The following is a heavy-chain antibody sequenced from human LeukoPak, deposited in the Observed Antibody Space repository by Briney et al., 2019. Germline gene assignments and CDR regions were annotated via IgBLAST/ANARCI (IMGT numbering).Heavy chain of an antibody. CDR1: SGSIYGYY. J-gene: IGHJ4*02. CDR3: AREYDILTGSLGY. V-gene: IGHV4-59*12. Sequence: SETLSLTCTVSSGSIYGYYWSGIRQPPGKGLEWIGHIYYSGSTNYNPSLKSRVTISVDTSKNQFSLKLSSVTAADTAVYYCAREYDILTGSLGYWGQGTLVTVSS. CDR2: IYYSGST. D-gene: IGHD3-9*01.